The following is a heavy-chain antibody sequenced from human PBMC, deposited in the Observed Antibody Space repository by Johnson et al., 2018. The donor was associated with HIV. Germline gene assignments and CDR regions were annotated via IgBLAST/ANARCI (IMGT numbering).Heavy chain of an antibody. V-gene: IGHV3-30*04. CDR3: ARGSYGSSSEAFDI. Sequence: QVQLVESGGGMVQPGKSLRLSCAASGFPFRAYAMHWVRQAPGKGLEWAAATSNDEGDKFYADSVKGRFTISRDNSKNTLHLEMNSLRVEDTAVYFCARGSYGSSSEAFDIWCQGTMVTVSS. D-gene: IGHD6-6*01. J-gene: IGHJ3*02. CDR2: TSNDEGDK. CDR1: GFPFRAYA.